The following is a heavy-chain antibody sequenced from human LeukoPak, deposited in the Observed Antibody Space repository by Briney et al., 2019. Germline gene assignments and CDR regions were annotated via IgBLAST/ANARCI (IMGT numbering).Heavy chain of an antibody. CDR1: GYTFTGYY. J-gene: IGHJ6*03. CDR2: INPSGGSA. D-gene: IGHD3-3*01. CDR3: ARDLFTILRGHMDV. V-gene: IGHV1-46*01. Sequence: ASVKVSCKASGYTFTGYYMHWVRQAPGQGLEWMGIINPSGGSASYAQKFQGRVTMTRDMSTSTVYMELSSLRSEDTAVYYCARDLFTILRGHMDVWGKGTTVTVSS.